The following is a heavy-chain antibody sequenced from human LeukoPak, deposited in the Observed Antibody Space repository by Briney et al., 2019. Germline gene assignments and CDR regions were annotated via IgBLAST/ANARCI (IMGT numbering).Heavy chain of an antibody. CDR3: ARAPITMVRGVSSFDY. Sequence: QMQLQESGPGLVQPSGTLSLTCGVSGGSISNTNWWSWVRQPPGQGLEWIGEISLTGLTHYNPSLESRVTVSLDKSKNQLSLNLTSVTAADTAVYYCARAPITMVRGVSSFDYWGQGTLVTVSS. CDR2: ISLTGLT. CDR1: GGSISNTNW. D-gene: IGHD3-10*01. J-gene: IGHJ4*02. V-gene: IGHV4-4*02.